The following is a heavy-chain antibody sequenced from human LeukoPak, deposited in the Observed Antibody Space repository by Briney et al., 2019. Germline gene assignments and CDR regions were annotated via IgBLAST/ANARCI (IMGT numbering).Heavy chain of an antibody. V-gene: IGHV1-2*02. CDR1: GYTFTGYY. CDR3: AREGGAMVFVYCAFDI. CDR2: INPNSGGT. Sequence: GASVKVSCKASGYTFTGYYMHWVRQAPGQGLEWMGWINPNSGGTNYAQKFQGRVTMTRDTSISTAYMELSRLRSDDTAVYYCAREGGAMVFVYCAFDIWGQGTMVTVSS. J-gene: IGHJ3*02. D-gene: IGHD5-18*01.